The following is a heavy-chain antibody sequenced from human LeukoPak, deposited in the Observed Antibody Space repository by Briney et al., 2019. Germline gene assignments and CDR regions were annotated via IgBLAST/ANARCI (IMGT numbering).Heavy chain of an antibody. CDR3: ARGVCSSTSCYARDYDYYGMDV. D-gene: IGHD2-2*01. Sequence: ASVTVSCKASGYTFTGYYMHWVRQAPGQGLEWMGWINPNSGGTNYAQKFQGRVTMTRDTSISTAYMELSRLGSADTAVYYCARGVCSSTSCYARDYDYYGMDVWGEGTTVTVSS. V-gene: IGHV1-2*02. J-gene: IGHJ6*04. CDR1: GYTFTGYY. CDR2: INPNSGGT.